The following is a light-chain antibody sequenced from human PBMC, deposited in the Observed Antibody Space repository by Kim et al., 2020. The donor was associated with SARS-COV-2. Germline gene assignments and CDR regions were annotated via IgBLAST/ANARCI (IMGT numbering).Light chain of an antibody. CDR1: PSLRATY. Sequence: DIVLTQSPDTLSLSAGERATLSCRASPSLRATYVAWYQHRPGQAPRLLIHGASTRATGVPDRFSGSGADTDFTLIIDNLKPQESAVYYCQKHDPSPPYSFGQGTKLEI. V-gene: IGKV3-20*01. CDR3: QKHDPSPPYS. J-gene: IGKJ2*03. CDR2: GAS.